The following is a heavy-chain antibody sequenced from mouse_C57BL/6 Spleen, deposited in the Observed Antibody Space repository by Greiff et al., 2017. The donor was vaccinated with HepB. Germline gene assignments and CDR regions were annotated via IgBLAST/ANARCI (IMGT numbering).Heavy chain of an antibody. CDR2: IDPSDSYT. V-gene: IGHV1-50*01. CDR1: GYTFTSYW. Sequence: QVQLKQPGAELVKPGASVKLSCKASGYTFTSYWMQWVKQRPGQGLEWIGEIDPSDSYTNYNQKFKGKATLTVDTSSSTAYMQLSSLTSEDSAVYYCSRWGYYGAYWGQGTLVTVSA. D-gene: IGHD1-1*01. CDR3: SRWGYYGAY. J-gene: IGHJ3*01.